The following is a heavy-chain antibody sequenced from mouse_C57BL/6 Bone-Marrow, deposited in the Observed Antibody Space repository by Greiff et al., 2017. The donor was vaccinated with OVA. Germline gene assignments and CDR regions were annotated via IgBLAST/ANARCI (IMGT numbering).Heavy chain of an antibody. CDR2: INPSSGYT. Sequence: QVQLKQSGAELAKPGASVKLSCKASGYTFTSYWMHWVKQRPGQGLEWIGYINPSSGYTKYNQKFKDKATLTADKSSSTAYMQLSSLTYEDSAVYYCALLLLRAGFAYWGQGTLVTVSA. V-gene: IGHV1-7*01. CDR1: GYTFTSYW. CDR3: ALLLLRAGFAY. D-gene: IGHD1-1*01. J-gene: IGHJ3*01.